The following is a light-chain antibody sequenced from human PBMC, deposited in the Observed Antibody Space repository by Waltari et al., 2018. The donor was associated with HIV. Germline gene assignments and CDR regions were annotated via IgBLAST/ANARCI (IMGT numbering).Light chain of an antibody. J-gene: IGLJ3*02. Sequence: QAVVTQEPSLTVPPGGTVTLTCGSSTGAVTSGHYSYWFQQTPGQAPRTLIYDISKKHSWTPARFSGSLLGGKAALTLSGAQPEDEAEYYCLLSYSGARVFGGGTKLTVL. CDR1: TGAVTSGHY. V-gene: IGLV7-46*01. CDR3: LLSYSGARV. CDR2: DIS.